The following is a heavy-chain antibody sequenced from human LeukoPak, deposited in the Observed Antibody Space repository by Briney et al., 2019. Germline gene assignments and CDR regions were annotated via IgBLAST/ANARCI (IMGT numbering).Heavy chain of an antibody. CDR1: GFTFSSYA. V-gene: IGHV3-23*01. D-gene: IGHD3-9*01. J-gene: IGHJ4*02. CDR2: ISGSGGST. CDR3: AKDLLRYFDWLFYFDY. Sequence: GGSLRLSCAASGFTFSSYAMSWVRQAPGKGLEGVSAISGSGGSTYYANSVKGRFTISRDNSKNTLYLQMNSLRAEDTAVYYCAKDLLRYFDWLFYFDYWGQGTLVTVSS.